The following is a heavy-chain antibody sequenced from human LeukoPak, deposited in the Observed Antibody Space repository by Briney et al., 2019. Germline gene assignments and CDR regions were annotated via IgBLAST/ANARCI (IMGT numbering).Heavy chain of an antibody. V-gene: IGHV3-33*01. Sequence: PGGSLRLSCAASGFTFSSYGMHWVRQAPGKGLEWVAVIWYDGSNKYYADSVKGRFTISRDNSKNTLYLQMNSLRAEDTAVYYCARGDLRPYSSGWYASFDYWGQGILVTVSS. CDR2: IWYDGSNK. D-gene: IGHD6-13*01. CDR3: ARGDLRPYSSGWYASFDY. J-gene: IGHJ4*02. CDR1: GFTFSSYG.